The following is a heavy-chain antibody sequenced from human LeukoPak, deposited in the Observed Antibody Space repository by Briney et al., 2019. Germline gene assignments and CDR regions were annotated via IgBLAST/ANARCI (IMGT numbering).Heavy chain of an antibody. CDR2: IRSKAYGGTT. J-gene: IGHJ3*02. D-gene: IGHD3-3*01. CDR1: GFTFSSYS. V-gene: IGHV3-49*04. CDR3: TRDMSGYDGYDAFDI. Sequence: GGSLRLSCAASGFTFSSYSMNWVRQAPGKGLEWVGFIRSKAYGGTTEYAASVKGRFTISRDDSKSIAYLQMNSLKTEDTAVYYCTRDMSGYDGYDAFDIWGQGTMVTVSS.